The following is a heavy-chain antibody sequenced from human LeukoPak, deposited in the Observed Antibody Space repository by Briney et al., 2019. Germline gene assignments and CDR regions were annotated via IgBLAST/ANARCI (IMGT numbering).Heavy chain of an antibody. V-gene: IGHV4-59*12. J-gene: IGHJ4*02. CDR1: GGSISSYY. CDR2: IYYSGST. CDR3: ARDPGSSGWYDDY. Sequence: SETLSLTCTVSGGSISSYYWSWIRQPPGKGLEWIGYIYYSGSTNYNPSLKSRVTISVDTSKNQFSLKLSSVTAADTAVYYCARDPGSSGWYDDYWGQGTLVTVSS. D-gene: IGHD6-19*01.